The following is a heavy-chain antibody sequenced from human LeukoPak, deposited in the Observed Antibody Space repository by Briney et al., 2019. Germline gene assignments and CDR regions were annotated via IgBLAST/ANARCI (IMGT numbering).Heavy chain of an antibody. D-gene: IGHD3-22*01. CDR3: AKNGYYDSSGYPYYFDY. Sequence: GGSLRLSCAASGFTFDDYAMHWVRQAPGKGLEWVSGISWNSGSIGYADSVKGRFTISRDNAKNSLYLQMNSLRAEDTAVYYCAKNGYYDSSGYPYYFDYWGQGTLVTVSS. CDR1: GFTFDDYA. J-gene: IGHJ4*02. V-gene: IGHV3-9*01. CDR2: ISWNSGSI.